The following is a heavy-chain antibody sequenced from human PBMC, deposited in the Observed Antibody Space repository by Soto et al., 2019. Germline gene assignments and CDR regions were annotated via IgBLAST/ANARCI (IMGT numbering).Heavy chain of an antibody. D-gene: IGHD3-3*01. Sequence: PSETLSLTCTVSGGSVSSVGFHWAWLRRPPGKGLEWIGYIYNGGSTYYRPSLESRLHMSLDATRNPYSLRLPSMTAADTAVYFCARAPVGLDTISYFDYWGQGKLGTVS. V-gene: IGHV4-30-4*01. CDR2: IYNGGST. J-gene: IGHJ4*02. CDR3: ARAPVGLDTISYFDY. CDR1: GGSVSSVGFH.